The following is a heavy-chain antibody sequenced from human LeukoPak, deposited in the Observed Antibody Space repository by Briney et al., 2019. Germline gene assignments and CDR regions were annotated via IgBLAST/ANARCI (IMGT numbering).Heavy chain of an antibody. CDR2: MYPRDSDT. D-gene: IGHD3-16*01. Sequence: GESLKISCEASGYTFTHQWIGWVRQMPGTGLEWVGIMYPRDSDTIYSPSFQGHVTISADTSINTAYLEWRSLEASVTAMYYCARHSDVVGAIWGQGTQVTVSS. J-gene: IGHJ4*02. CDR3: ARHSDVVGAI. V-gene: IGHV5-51*01. CDR1: GYTFTHQW.